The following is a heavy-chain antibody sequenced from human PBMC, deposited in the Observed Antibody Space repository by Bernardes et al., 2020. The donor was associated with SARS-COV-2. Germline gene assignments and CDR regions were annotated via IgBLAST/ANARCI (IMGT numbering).Heavy chain of an antibody. CDR3: ARGVRIVAAGDWSIGDYDYYTMDV. CDR2: IYNSGSSEST. J-gene: IGHJ6*02. Sequence: SETLSLTCTVSGGSIRSYYWSWIRQPPGKGLEWIGYIYNSGSSESTNYNPSLKSRVTISLDTSKNQFSLKLSSVTAADTAVYHCARGVRIVAAGDWSIGDYDYYTMDVWGQGTTVTVSS. CDR1: GGSIRSYY. D-gene: IGHD6-13*01. V-gene: IGHV4-59*01.